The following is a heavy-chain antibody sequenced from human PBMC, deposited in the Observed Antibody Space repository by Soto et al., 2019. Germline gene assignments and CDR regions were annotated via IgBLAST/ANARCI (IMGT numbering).Heavy chain of an antibody. V-gene: IGHV1-18*04. D-gene: IGHD6-25*01. CDR2: ISAYNGNT. CDR1: GYNITSYG. Sequence: ASVKVSCKASGYNITSYGMSWVQQAPGQGLEWMGWISAYNGNTNYAQKLQGRVTMTTDTSTSTAYMELRSLRSDDTAVYYCARKRPTVIAADYWGQGTLVTVSS. J-gene: IGHJ4*02. CDR3: ARKRPTVIAADY.